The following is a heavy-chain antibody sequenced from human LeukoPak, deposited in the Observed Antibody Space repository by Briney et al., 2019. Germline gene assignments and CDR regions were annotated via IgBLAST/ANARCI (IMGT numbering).Heavy chain of an antibody. CDR2: IYPGDSDT. D-gene: IGHD3-9*01. V-gene: IGHV5-51*01. CDR1: GYSFTSYW. CDR3: ARLGGSYDILTGYYEPNWFDP. Sequence: GESLKVSCKGSGYSFTSYWIGWVRQMPGKGLEWMGIIYPGDSDTRYSPSFQGQVTISADKSISTAYLQWSSLKASDTAMYYCARLGGSYDILTGYYEPNWFDPWGQGTLVTVSS. J-gene: IGHJ5*02.